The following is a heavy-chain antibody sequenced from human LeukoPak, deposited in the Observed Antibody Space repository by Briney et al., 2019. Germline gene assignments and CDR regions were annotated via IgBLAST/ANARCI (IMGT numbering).Heavy chain of an antibody. V-gene: IGHV4-31*03. D-gene: IGHD6-25*01. Sequence: SQTLSLTCTVSGGSISSGGYYWSWIRQHPGKGLEWIGYIYSSGTTTYNPSLKSRVAMSVDTSRNQFSLKLNSVTAADTAVYYCARVSPIAAAGSSYYYAMDVWGQGTTVTVSS. CDR1: GGSISSGGYY. J-gene: IGHJ6*02. CDR3: ARVSPIAAAGSSYYYAMDV. CDR2: IYSSGTT.